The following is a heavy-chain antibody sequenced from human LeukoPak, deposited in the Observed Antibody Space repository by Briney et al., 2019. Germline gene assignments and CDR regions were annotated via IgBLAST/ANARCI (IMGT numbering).Heavy chain of an antibody. J-gene: IGHJ4*02. D-gene: IGHD4-23*01. CDR3: AKAWAYGGNSGGDY. CDR2: ISGSGGST. CDR1: GFTVSSYA. V-gene: IGHV3-23*01. Sequence: ATRSLRLSCAAPGFTVSSYAMSGVRQATGKGLEWVSGISGSGGSTYYADSVKGRFTISRDNSKNTLFLQMNSLRAEDTAVYYCAKAWAYGGNSGGDYWGQGTLVTVSS.